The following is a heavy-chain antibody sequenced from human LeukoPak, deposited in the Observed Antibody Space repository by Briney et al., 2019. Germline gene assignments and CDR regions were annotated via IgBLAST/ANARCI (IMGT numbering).Heavy chain of an antibody. Sequence: SVKVSCKASEGTFSSYAISWVRQAPGQGLEWMGGIIPIFGTANYAQKFQGRVTITADESTSTAYMELSSLRSEDTAVYYCARAWDIVVVVAAPDEDYHYYYMDVWGKGTTVTVSS. V-gene: IGHV1-69*13. D-gene: IGHD2-15*01. CDR1: EGTFSSYA. CDR3: ARAWDIVVVVAAPDEDYHYYYMDV. J-gene: IGHJ6*03. CDR2: IIPIFGTA.